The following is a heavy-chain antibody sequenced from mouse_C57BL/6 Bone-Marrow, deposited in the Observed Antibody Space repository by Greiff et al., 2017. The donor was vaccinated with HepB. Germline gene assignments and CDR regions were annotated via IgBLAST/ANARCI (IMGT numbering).Heavy chain of an antibody. V-gene: IGHV1-64*01. CDR2: IHPNSGST. CDR3: VTYYGSPWFAY. CDR1: GYTFTSYW. J-gene: IGHJ3*01. Sequence: QVQLQQPGAELVKPGASVKLSCKASGYTFTSYWMHWVKQRPGQGLEWIGMIHPNSGSTNYNEKFKSKATLTVDKSSSTAYMQLSSLTSEDSAVYYCVTYYGSPWFAYWGQGTLVTVSA. D-gene: IGHD1-1*01.